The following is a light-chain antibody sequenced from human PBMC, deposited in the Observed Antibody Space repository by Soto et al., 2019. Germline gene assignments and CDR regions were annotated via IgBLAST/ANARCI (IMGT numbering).Light chain of an antibody. CDR2: DTS. Sequence: IVLTQSPATLCSSPGERATLSGGASQSVSSSYVAWYQHKPGLAPRLLIHDTSSRAIGIPDRFSGSKSGTNFTLTIRRMEPEDVGMYYCQQYGSSPITFGQGTRLEIK. CDR1: QSVSSSY. CDR3: QQYGSSPIT. V-gene: IGKV3D-20*01. J-gene: IGKJ5*01.